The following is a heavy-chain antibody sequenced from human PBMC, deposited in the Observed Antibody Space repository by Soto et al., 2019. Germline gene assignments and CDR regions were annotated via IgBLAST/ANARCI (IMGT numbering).Heavy chain of an antibody. CDR2: IYYSGST. J-gene: IGHJ4*02. Sequence: QLQLQESGPGLVKPSETLSLTCTVSGGSISSSSYYWGWIRQPPGKGLEWIGSIYYSGSTYYNPSLKSRVTISVDTSKNQFSLKLSSVTAADTAVYYCARDLLFSYFDYWGQGTLVTVSS. D-gene: IGHD1-26*01. CDR1: GGSISSSSYY. CDR3: ARDLLFSYFDY. V-gene: IGHV4-39*02.